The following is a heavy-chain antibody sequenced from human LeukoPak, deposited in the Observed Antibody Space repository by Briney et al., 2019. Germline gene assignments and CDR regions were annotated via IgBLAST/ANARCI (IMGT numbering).Heavy chain of an antibody. V-gene: IGHV3-30*02. D-gene: IGHD5-18*01. J-gene: IGHJ4*02. Sequence: PGGSLRLSCAASGFIFSSYGMHWVRQAPGKGLEWVAFIRYDGSNKYYADSVKGRFTISRDNSKNTLYLQMNSLRAEDTAVYYCAKDLVDTAMVTRKSDYWGQGTLVTVSS. CDR1: GFIFSSYG. CDR2: IRYDGSNK. CDR3: AKDLVDTAMVTRKSDY.